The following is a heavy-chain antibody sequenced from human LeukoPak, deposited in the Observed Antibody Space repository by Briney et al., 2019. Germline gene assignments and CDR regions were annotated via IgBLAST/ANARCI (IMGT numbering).Heavy chain of an antibody. J-gene: IGHJ4*02. D-gene: IGHD3-22*01. Sequence: GGSLRLSCAASGFTFSGSAMHWVRQASGKGLEWVGRIRSKANSYATAYAASVKGRFTISRDDSKNTTYLQMNSLRAEDTALYYCARGSYDSSGSDYWGQGTLVTVSS. CDR3: ARGSYDSSGSDY. CDR2: IRSKANSYAT. V-gene: IGHV3-73*01. CDR1: GFTFSGSA.